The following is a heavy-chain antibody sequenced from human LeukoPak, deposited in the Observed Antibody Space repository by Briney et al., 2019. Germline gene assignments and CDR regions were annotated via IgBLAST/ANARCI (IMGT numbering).Heavy chain of an antibody. D-gene: IGHD6-19*01. J-gene: IGHJ4*02. V-gene: IGHV3-30*02. CDR3: AKGSIAVAGTTDY. CDR1: GFTFSSYG. Sequence: AGGSLRLSCAASGFTFSSYGMHWVRQAPGKGLEWVAVIWYDGSNKYYADSVKGRFTISRDNSKNTLYLQMNSLRAEDTAVYYCAKGSIAVAGTTDYWGQGTLVTVSS. CDR2: IWYDGSNK.